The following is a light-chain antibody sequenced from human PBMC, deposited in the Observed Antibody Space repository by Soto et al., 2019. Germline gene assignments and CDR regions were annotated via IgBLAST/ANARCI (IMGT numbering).Light chain of an antibody. V-gene: IGLV1-51*01. CDR3: GTWDKSLSAGV. CDR2: ENN. J-gene: IGLJ3*02. CDR1: SSNIGNNY. Sequence: QSVLTQPPSVSAAPGQKVTISCSGSSSNIGNNYVSWYQQLPGTAPKLLIYENNKRPSGIPDRFSGSKSGTSATLGITGLQTGDEAAYYCGTWDKSLSAGVFGGGTKLTVL.